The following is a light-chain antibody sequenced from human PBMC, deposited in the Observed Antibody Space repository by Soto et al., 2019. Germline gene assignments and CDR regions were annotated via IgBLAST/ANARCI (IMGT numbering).Light chain of an antibody. Sequence: QSVLTQPPSASGTPGQRVTISCSGSSSNIGGNIVNWYQQLPGTAPKLLIFGNDQRPSWVPDRFSGSKSGTAASLAISGLQSEDEANYYCAAWDDSLNGVVFRGGTKVTVL. CDR1: SSNIGGNI. CDR3: AAWDDSLNGVV. V-gene: IGLV1-44*01. CDR2: GND. J-gene: IGLJ2*01.